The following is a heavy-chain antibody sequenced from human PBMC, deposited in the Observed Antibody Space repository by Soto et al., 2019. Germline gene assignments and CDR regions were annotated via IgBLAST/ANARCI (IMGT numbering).Heavy chain of an antibody. Sequence: PGGSLRLSCAASGFTFSSYSMNWVRQAPGKGLEWVSSISSSSSYIYYADSVKGRFTISRDNAKNSLYLQMNSLRAEDTAVYYCAKGNSGSYPRWFDPWGQGTLVTVSS. D-gene: IGHD1-26*01. CDR2: ISSSSSYI. CDR1: GFTFSSYS. V-gene: IGHV3-21*01. CDR3: AKGNSGSYPRWFDP. J-gene: IGHJ5*02.